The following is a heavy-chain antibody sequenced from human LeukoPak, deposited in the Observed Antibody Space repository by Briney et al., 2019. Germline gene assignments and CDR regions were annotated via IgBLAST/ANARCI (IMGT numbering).Heavy chain of an antibody. V-gene: IGHV3-7*01. Sequence: GGSLRLSCAASGFTFSSYWMSWVRQAPGKGLEWVANIKQDGSEKYYVDSVKGRSTISRDNAKNSLYLQMNSLRAEDTAVYYCARDRRAVAGKYYFDYWGQGTLVTVSS. CDR3: ARDRRAVAGKYYFDY. CDR1: GFTFSSYW. J-gene: IGHJ4*02. D-gene: IGHD6-19*01. CDR2: IKQDGSEK.